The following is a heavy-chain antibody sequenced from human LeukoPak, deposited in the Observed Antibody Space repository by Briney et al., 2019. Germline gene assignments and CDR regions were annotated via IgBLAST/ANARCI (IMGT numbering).Heavy chain of an antibody. D-gene: IGHD3-22*01. CDR3: ARGDSSGYYLDY. CDR1: GYTFTSYG. V-gene: IGHV1-18*01. CDR2: ISAYNGNT. Sequence: ASVKVSCKASGYTFTSYGISWVRQAPGQGLEWMGWISAYNGNTNYAQKLQGRVTMTIDTSTSTAYMELRSLRSDDTALYYCARGDSSGYYLDYWGQGTLVTVSS. J-gene: IGHJ4*02.